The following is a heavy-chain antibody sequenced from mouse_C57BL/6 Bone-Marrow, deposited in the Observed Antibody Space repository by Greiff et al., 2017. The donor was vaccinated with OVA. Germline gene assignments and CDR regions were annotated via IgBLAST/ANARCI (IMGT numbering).Heavy chain of an antibody. J-gene: IGHJ4*01. V-gene: IGHV1-55*01. D-gene: IGHD1-1*01. Sequence: QVQLQQSGAELVKPGASVKMSCKASGYTFTSYWITWVKQRPGQGLEWIGDIYPGSGSTNYNEKFKSKATLTVDTSSSTAYMQLSSLTSEDSAVYYCATVPVVATGAMDYWGQGTSVTVSS. CDR1: GYTFTSYW. CDR3: ATVPVVATGAMDY. CDR2: IYPGSGST.